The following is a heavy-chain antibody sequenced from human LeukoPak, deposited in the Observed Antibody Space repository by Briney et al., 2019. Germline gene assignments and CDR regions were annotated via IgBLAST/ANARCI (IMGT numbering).Heavy chain of an antibody. Sequence: ASVKVSCKASGGTFSSYALNWVRQAPGQGLEWMGGIVPMFGTANYAQKFQGRVTITADKSTSTGYMELKSLRSDDTAVYYCARVPVTTWDYYYMDVWGKGTTVTVSS. CDR3: ARVPVTTWDYYYMDV. CDR1: GGTFSSYA. D-gene: IGHD4-17*01. J-gene: IGHJ6*03. CDR2: IVPMFGTA. V-gene: IGHV1-69*06.